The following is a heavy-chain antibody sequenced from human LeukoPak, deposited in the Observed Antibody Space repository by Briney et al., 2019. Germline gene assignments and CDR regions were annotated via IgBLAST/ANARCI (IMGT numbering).Heavy chain of an antibody. J-gene: IGHJ4*02. CDR2: INHSGST. CDR1: GGSFSGYY. CDR3: ARYYDSSGYYYHDY. V-gene: IGHV4-34*01. D-gene: IGHD3-22*01. Sequence: SETLSLTCAVYGGSFSGYYWSWIRQPPGKGLEWIGEINHSGSTNYNPSLKSRVTISVDTSKNQFSLKLSSVTAADTAVYYCARYYDSSGYYYHDYWGRGTLVTVSS.